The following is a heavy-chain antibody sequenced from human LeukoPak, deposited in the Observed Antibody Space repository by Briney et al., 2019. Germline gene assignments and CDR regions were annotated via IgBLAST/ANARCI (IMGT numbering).Heavy chain of an antibody. CDR2: IDPSGGSL. CDR3: ARNPAEVVVAATPHSYYYMDV. Sequence: GASVKVSCKASGYTFITHYLHWVRQAPGQGLEWMGIIDPSGGSLNYAQKFQGRVTMTSDMSTSTVYMELSSLRSEDTAVYYCARNPAEVVVAATPHSYYYMDVWGKGTTVTVSS. J-gene: IGHJ6*03. V-gene: IGHV1-46*01. CDR1: GYTFITHY. D-gene: IGHD2-15*01.